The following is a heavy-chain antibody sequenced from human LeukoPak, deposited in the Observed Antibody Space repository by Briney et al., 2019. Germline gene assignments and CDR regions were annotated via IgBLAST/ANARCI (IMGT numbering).Heavy chain of an antibody. D-gene: IGHD3-22*01. J-gene: IGHJ4*02. Sequence: SETLSLTCTVSGGSISSYYWSWIRQPPGKGLEWIGYIYYSGSTNYNPSLKSRVTISVDTSKNQFSLKLSSVTAADTAVYYCARVYYDSSGYDYNFDYWGQGTLVTVSS. CDR2: IYYSGST. V-gene: IGHV4-59*01. CDR3: ARVYYDSSGYDYNFDY. CDR1: GGSISSYY.